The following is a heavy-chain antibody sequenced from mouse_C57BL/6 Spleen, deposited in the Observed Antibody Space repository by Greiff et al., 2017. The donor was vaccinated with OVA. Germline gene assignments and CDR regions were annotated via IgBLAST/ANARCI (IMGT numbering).Heavy chain of an antibody. Sequence: EVQRVESGGGLVKPGGSLKLSCAASGFTFSSYAMSWVRQTPEKRLEWVATISDGGSYTYYPDNVKGRFTISRDNAKNNLYLQMSHLKSEDTAMYYCARDGYGSSWYFDVWGTGTTVTVSS. J-gene: IGHJ1*03. CDR3: ARDGYGSSWYFDV. CDR2: ISDGGSYT. D-gene: IGHD1-1*01. CDR1: GFTFSSYA. V-gene: IGHV5-4*01.